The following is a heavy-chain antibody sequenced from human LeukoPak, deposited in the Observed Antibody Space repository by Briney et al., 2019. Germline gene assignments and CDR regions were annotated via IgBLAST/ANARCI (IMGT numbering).Heavy chain of an antibody. CDR3: ARVARVVPAAPAYYMDV. V-gene: IGHV3-7*01. CDR2: IKQDGSEK. J-gene: IGHJ6*03. Sequence: GGSLRLSCAASGFTFSSYWMSWVRQARGKGLEWVANIKQDGSEKYYVDSVKGRFTISRDNAKNSLYLQMNSLSAEDTAVYYCARVARVVPAAPAYYMDVWGKGTTVTVSS. D-gene: IGHD2-2*01. CDR1: GFTFSSYW.